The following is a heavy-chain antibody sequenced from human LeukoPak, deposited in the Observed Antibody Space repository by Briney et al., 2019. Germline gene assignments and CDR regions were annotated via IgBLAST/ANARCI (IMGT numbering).Heavy chain of an antibody. CDR2: IYPGDSDT. D-gene: IGHD3-3*01. Sequence: GESLKISCKGSGYSFNSYWIGWVRQMPGKGLEWRGIIYPGDSDTRYSPSFQGQVTISADKSISTAYLQWSSLKASDTAMYYCARSPSGITIFGVVIPTDFDPWGQGTLVTVSS. CDR3: ARSPSGITIFGVVIPTDFDP. V-gene: IGHV5-51*01. J-gene: IGHJ5*02. CDR1: GYSFNSYW.